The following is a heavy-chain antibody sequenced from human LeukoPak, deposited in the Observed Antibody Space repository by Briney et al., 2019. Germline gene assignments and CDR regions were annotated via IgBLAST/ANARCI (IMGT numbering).Heavy chain of an antibody. CDR2: INTNTGNP. Sequence: ASVKVSCKASGYTFTSYAMNWVRQTPGQGLEWMGWINTNTGNPTYAQGFTGRFVFSLDTSASTAYLQISSLKAEDTAVYYCAREARFRDPRYNPNFDYWGQGTLVTVSS. D-gene: IGHD1-1*01. CDR3: AREARFRDPRYNPNFDY. J-gene: IGHJ4*02. CDR1: GYTFTSYA. V-gene: IGHV7-4-1*02.